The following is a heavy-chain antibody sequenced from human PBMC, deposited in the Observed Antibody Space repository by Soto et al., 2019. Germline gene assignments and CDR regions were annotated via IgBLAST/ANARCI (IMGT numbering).Heavy chain of an antibody. D-gene: IGHD3-3*01. CDR2: FDPEDGET. V-gene: IGHV1-24*01. CDR1: GYTLTELS. J-gene: IGHJ3*02. Sequence: ASVKAAWKVSGYTLTELSMHWVRQAPGKGLEWMGGFDPEDGETIYAQKFQGRVTMTEDTSTDTAYMELSSLRSEDTAVYYCATRAVDYDFWSGYYSTPFDIWG. CDR3: ATRAVDYDFWSGYYSTPFDI.